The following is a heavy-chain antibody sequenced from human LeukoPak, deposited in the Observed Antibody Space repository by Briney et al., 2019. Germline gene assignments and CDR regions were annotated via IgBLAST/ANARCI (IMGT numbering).Heavy chain of an antibody. CDR2: INAGNGNT. J-gene: IGHJ6*02. CDR3: ARDGVDSATYYYYGMDV. Sequence: ASVKVSCKASGGTFSSYAISWVRQAPGQRLEWMGWINAGNGNTKYSQKFQGRVTITRDTSASTAYMELSSLRSEDTAVYYCARDGVDSATYYYYGMDVWGQGTTVTVSS. V-gene: IGHV1-3*01. D-gene: IGHD5-24*01. CDR1: GGTFSSYA.